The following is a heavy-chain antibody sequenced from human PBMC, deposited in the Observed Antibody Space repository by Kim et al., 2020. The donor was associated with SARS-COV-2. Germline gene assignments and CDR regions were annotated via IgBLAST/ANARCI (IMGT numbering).Heavy chain of an antibody. V-gene: IGHV3-23*01. CDR3: AKAGIVGVTCCFGDGMDV. Sequence: KGRFTISGDNSRNTLYLQMNSLRAEDTAVYYCAKAGIVGVTCCFGDGMDVWGQGTTVTVSS. J-gene: IGHJ6*02. D-gene: IGHD2-21*02.